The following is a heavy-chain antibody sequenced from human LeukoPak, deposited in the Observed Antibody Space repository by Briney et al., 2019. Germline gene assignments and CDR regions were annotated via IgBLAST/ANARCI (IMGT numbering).Heavy chain of an antibody. CDR1: GFTFSSCS. V-gene: IGHV3-21*01. CDR2: ISSSSSYI. Sequence: GGSLRLSCAASGFTFSSCSMNWLRQAPGKGLEWVSSISSSSSYIYYAHSVKGRFTISRDNAKNTQYLQMNSLRAEDTAVYYCARGGYYVSGSWDYWGQGTLVTVSS. J-gene: IGHJ4*02. CDR3: ARGGYYVSGSWDY. D-gene: IGHD3-10*01.